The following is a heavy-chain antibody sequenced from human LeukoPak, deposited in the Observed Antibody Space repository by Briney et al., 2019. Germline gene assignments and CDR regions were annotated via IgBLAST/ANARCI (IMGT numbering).Heavy chain of an antibody. CDR3: ASSVVVMDAFDI. D-gene: IGHD3-22*01. Sequence: GGSLRLSCAASGFTVSSNYMSWVRQAPGKGLEGVSVIYSGGSTYYSDSVKGRLTISRDNSKNTLYLQMNSLRAEDTAVYYCASSVVVMDAFDIWGQGTMVTVSS. V-gene: IGHV3-66*01. CDR1: GFTVSSNY. J-gene: IGHJ3*02. CDR2: IYSGGST.